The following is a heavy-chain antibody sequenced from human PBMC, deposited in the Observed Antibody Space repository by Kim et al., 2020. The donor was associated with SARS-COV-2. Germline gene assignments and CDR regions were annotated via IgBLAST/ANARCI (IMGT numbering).Heavy chain of an antibody. CDR2: TFYSGEI. V-gene: IGHV4-39*07. CDR3: AKYSNSDWSLRC. Sequence: SETLTLTCTVSGCSISSSGYVWAWIRQSPGMRLEWLASTFYSGEIYYNPSLKSRATISKDTSKNQFSPIVNSVTAADTANYYCAKYSNSDWSLRCWGQGT. CDR1: GCSISSSGYV. J-gene: IGHJ4*02. D-gene: IGHD3-9*01.